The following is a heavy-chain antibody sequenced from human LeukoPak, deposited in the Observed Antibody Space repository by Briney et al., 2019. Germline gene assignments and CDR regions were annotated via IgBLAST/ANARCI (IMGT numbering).Heavy chain of an antibody. CDR1: GGSFSGYY. CDR3: ARVTGCSTSCHNVYYYYGMDV. J-gene: IGHJ6*02. D-gene: IGHD2-2*02. V-gene: IGHV4-34*01. CDR2: INHSGST. Sequence: SETLSLTCAVYGGSFSGYYWSWIRQPPGKGLEWIGEINHSGSTNYNPSLKSRVTISVDTSKNQFSLKLSSVTAADTAEYYCARVTGCSTSCHNVYYYYGMDVWGQGTTVTVSS.